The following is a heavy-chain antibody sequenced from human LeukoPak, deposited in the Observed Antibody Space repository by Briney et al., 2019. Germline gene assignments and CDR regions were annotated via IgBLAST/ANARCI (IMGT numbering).Heavy chain of an antibody. V-gene: IGHV4-59*08. D-gene: IGHD3-16*01. CDR3: ARHRGGHDY. CDR1: GGSISNYY. CDR2: IYYSGST. Sequence: SETLSLTCTVSGGSISNYYWSWIRQPPGKGLEWIGYIYYSGSTNYNPSRKSRVTISVDTSKNQFSLKLTSVTAADTAVYYCARHRGGHDYWGQGTLVTVSS. J-gene: IGHJ4*02.